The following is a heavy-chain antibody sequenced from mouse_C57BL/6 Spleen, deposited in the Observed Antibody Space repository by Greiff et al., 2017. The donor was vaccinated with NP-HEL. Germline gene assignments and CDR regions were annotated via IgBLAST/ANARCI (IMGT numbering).Heavy chain of an antibody. Sequence: VQLQQPGAELVMPGASVKLSCKASGYTFTSYWMHWVKQRPGQGLEWIGEIDPSDSYTNYNQKFKGKSTLTVDKSSSTAYMQLSSLTSEDSAVYYCARRKITTVPDYYAMDYWGQGTSVTVSS. CDR3: ARRKITTVPDYYAMDY. CDR1: GYTFTSYW. D-gene: IGHD1-1*01. CDR2: IDPSDSYT. V-gene: IGHV1-69*01. J-gene: IGHJ4*01.